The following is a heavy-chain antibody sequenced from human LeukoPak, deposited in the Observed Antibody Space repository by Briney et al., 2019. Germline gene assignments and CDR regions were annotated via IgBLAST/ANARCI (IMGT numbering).Heavy chain of an antibody. CDR3: ARDLRSSWYPEDAFDI. CDR2: IYHTGTT. Sequence: SETLSLTCVVSGGSISSSGVSWSWIRQPPGKGLEWIGYIYHTGTTYYNPSLRGRVTMSVDRSRNQFSLRLNSVTAADTAVYYCARDLRSSWYPEDAFDIWGQGTMVTVSS. D-gene: IGHD6-13*01. CDR1: GGSISSSGVS. J-gene: IGHJ3*02. V-gene: IGHV4-30-2*01.